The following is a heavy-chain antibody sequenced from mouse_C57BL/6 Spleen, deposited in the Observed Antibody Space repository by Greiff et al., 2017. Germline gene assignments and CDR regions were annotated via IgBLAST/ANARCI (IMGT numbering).Heavy chain of an antibody. Sequence: QVQLKQPGAELVKPGASVKLSCKASGYTFTSYWMHWVKQRPGQGLEWIGMIHPNSGSTNYNEKFKSKATLTVDKSSSTAYMQLSSLTSEDSAVYYCASGTVVAYYFDYWGQGTTLTVSS. V-gene: IGHV1-64*01. J-gene: IGHJ2*01. CDR2: IHPNSGST. CDR3: ASGTVVAYYFDY. CDR1: GYTFTSYW. D-gene: IGHD1-1*01.